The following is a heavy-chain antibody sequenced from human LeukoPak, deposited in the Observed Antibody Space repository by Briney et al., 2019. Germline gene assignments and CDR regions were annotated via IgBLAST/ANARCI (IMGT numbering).Heavy chain of an antibody. J-gene: IGHJ4*02. CDR2: IYYSGST. D-gene: IGHD3-10*01. Sequence: SETLSLTCTVSGGSISSSSYYWGWIRQPPGKGLEWIGSIYYSGSTYYNPSLKSRVTISVDTSKNQFSLKLSSVTAADTAVYYCARHMGRPSSPLRAYFDYWGQGTLVTVSS. CDR1: GGSISSSSYY. CDR3: ARHMGRPSSPLRAYFDY. V-gene: IGHV4-39*01.